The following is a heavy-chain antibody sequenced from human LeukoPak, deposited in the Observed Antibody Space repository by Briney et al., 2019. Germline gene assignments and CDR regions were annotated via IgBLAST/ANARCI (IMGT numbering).Heavy chain of an antibody. CDR1: GFTFTSYG. D-gene: IGHD3-22*01. CDR3: ARDRISGYFDL. V-gene: IGHV3-33*01. CDR2: IYYDGSHK. J-gene: IGHJ4*02. Sequence: PWGSLRLSCAASGFTFTSYGMHWVRQAPGQGLEWVAVIYYDGSHKYYADSVKGRFTISRDNSQNTLYLQMTSLRAEDTAVYNCARDRISGYFDLWGQGPLVTVSS.